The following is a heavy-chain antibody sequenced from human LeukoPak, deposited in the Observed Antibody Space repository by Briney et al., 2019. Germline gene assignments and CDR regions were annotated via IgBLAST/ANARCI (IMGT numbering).Heavy chain of an antibody. D-gene: IGHD3-10*01. V-gene: IGHV3-30*18. Sequence: GGSLRLSCVASGFTFYSYDIHWGRRTPGKGLGWVAIISFDGSSKSYADSVRGRFTISRENPKDTLYLQMDRLRTEDTAVYYCAKGGGFVRGRQYSFGMDVWGQGTTVTVSS. J-gene: IGHJ6*02. CDR3: AKGGGFVRGRQYSFGMDV. CDR2: ISFDGSSK. CDR1: GFTFYSYD.